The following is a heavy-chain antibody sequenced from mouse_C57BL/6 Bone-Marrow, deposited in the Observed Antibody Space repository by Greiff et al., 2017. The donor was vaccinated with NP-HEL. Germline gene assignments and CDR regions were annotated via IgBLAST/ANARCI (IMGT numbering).Heavy chain of an antibody. J-gene: IGHJ2*01. Sequence: VQLQQSGPELVKPGASVKISCKASGYSFTGYYMNWVKQSPEKSLEWIGEINPSTGGTTYNQKFKAKATLTVDKSSSTAYMQLKSLTSEDSAVYYCARCQLREGDYWGQGTTLTVSS. CDR3: ARCQLREGDY. D-gene: IGHD3-2*02. V-gene: IGHV1-42*01. CDR2: INPSTGGT. CDR1: GYSFTGYY.